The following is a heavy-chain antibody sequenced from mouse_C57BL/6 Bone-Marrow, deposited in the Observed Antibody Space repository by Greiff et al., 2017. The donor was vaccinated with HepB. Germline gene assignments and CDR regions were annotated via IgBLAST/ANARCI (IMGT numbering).Heavy chain of an antibody. Sequence: QVQLQQSGAELMKPGASVKLSCKATGYTFTGYWIEWVKQRPGHGLEWIGEILPGSGSTNYNEKFKGKATFTADTSSNTSYMQLSSLTTEDSAIYYCARPCKSNYDFFYAMDYWGQGTSVTVSS. CDR2: ILPGSGST. J-gene: IGHJ4*01. V-gene: IGHV1-9*01. CDR1: GYTFTGYW. D-gene: IGHD2-5*01. CDR3: ARPCKSNYDFFYAMDY.